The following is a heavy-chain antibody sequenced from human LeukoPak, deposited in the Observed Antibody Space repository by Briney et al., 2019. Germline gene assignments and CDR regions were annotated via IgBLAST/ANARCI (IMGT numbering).Heavy chain of an antibody. V-gene: IGHV4-61*02. CDR2: IYTSGST. D-gene: IGHD5-18*01. CDR1: GGSISSGSYY. J-gene: IGHJ4*02. CDR3: ARHRLVDGYSYGYPNRGFGY. Sequence: PSQTLSLTCTVSGGSISSGSYYWSWIRQPAGKGLEWIGRIYTSGSTNYNPSLKSRVTISVDTSKNQFSLQLNSVTPEDTAVYYCARHRLVDGYSYGYPNRGFGYWGQGTLVTVSS.